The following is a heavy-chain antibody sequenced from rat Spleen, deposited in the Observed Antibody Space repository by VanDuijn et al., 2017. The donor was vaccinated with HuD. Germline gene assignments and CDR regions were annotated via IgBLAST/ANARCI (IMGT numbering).Heavy chain of an antibody. CDR1: GFTFTDYN. V-gene: IGHV5-7*01. D-gene: IGHD1-11*01. Sequence: EVQLVESGGDLVQLGRSLKLSCAASGFTFTDYNMAWVRQAPKKGLEWVATITYDGSGTYYRDSVKGRFTISRDNAKSTLFLQMDSLRSEDTATYYCATSPYGGRGYYYFDYWGQGVMVTVSS. CDR2: ITYDGSGT. J-gene: IGHJ2*01. CDR3: ATSPYGGRGYYYFDY.